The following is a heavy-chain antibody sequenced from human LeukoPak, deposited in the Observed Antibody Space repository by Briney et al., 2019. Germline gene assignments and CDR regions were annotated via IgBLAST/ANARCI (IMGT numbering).Heavy chain of an antibody. CDR3: AGRPGIAVAEYYFDY. V-gene: IGHV4-39*01. D-gene: IGHD6-19*01. Sequence: SETLSLTCTVSGGSISSSSYYWGWIRQPPGKGLEWIGSIYYSGSTYYNPSLKSRVTISVDTSKNQFSLKLSFVTAADTAVYYCAGRPGIAVAEYYFDYWGQGTLVTVSS. CDR1: GGSISSSSYY. J-gene: IGHJ4*02. CDR2: IYYSGST.